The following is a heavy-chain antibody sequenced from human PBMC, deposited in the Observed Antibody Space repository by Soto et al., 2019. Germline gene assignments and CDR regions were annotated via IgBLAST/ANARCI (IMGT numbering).Heavy chain of an antibody. Sequence: PGGSLRLSCAASGFTFISYSMSWVRQAPGKGLEWVSSISSSSSYIYYADSVKGRFTISRDNAKNSLYLQMNSLRAEDTAVYYCAGSPPHYYYYYGMDVWGQGTTVTVSS. J-gene: IGHJ6*02. V-gene: IGHV3-21*01. D-gene: IGHD3-10*01. CDR3: AGSPPHYYYYYGMDV. CDR2: ISSSSSYI. CDR1: GFTFISYS.